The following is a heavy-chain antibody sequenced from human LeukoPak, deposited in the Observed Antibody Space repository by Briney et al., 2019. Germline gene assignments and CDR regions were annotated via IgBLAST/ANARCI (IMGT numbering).Heavy chain of an antibody. V-gene: IGHV4-61*01. J-gene: IGHJ6*02. CDR2: IYYSGST. Sequence: SETLSLTCTVSGGSVSSGSYYWSWIRQPPGKGLEWVGYIYYSGSTNYNPSLKSRVTISVDTSKNQFSLKLSSVTAADTAVYYCARDTGYYDSSGNYYYYGMDVWGQGTTVTVSS. D-gene: IGHD3-22*01. CDR1: GGSVSSGSYY. CDR3: ARDTGYYDSSGNYYYYGMDV.